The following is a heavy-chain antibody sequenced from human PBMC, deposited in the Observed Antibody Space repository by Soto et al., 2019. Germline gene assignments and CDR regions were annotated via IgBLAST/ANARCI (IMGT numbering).Heavy chain of an antibody. Sequence: PGGSLRLSCAASGFTFSSYVMHWVRQAPGKGLEWVAVISYDGSNKYYADSVKGRFTISRDNSKNTLYLQMNSLRAEDTAVYYCAKGPSSWKYYFDYWGQGTLVTVSS. V-gene: IGHV3-30*18. CDR1: GFTFSSYV. J-gene: IGHJ4*02. D-gene: IGHD6-13*01. CDR3: AKGPSSWKYYFDY. CDR2: ISYDGSNK.